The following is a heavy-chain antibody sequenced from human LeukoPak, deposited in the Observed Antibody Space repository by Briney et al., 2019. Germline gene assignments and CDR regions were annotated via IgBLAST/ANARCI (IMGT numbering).Heavy chain of an antibody. CDR2: IRYDGSNK. CDR3: AKVGATWSGWYDY. D-gene: IGHD6-19*01. J-gene: IGHJ4*02. Sequence: PGGSLRLSCAASGFTFSSYGMHWVRQAPGKGLEWVAFIRYDGSNKYYADSVKGRFTISRDNSKNTLYLQMNSLRAEDTAVYYCAKVGATWSGWYDYWGQGTLVTVSS. V-gene: IGHV3-30*02. CDR1: GFTFSSYG.